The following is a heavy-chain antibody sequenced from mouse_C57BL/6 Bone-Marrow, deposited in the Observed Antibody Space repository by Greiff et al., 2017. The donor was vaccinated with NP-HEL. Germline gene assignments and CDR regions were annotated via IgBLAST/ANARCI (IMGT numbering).Heavy chain of an antibody. CDR1: GYTFTSYW. D-gene: IGHD2-5*01. Sequence: QVQLQQPGAELVKPGASVKLSCKASGYTFTSYWMHWVKQRPGQGLEWIGMIHPNSGSTNYNEKFKSKATLTVDKSSSTAYMQLSSLTSEDSAVYYCALANYSNSWFAYWGQGTLVTVSA. J-gene: IGHJ3*01. V-gene: IGHV1-64*01. CDR3: ALANYSNSWFAY. CDR2: IHPNSGST.